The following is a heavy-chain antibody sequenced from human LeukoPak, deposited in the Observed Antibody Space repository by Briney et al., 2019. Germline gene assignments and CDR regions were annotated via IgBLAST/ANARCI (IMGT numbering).Heavy chain of an antibody. J-gene: IGHJ4*02. CDR3: ARHHYASGTHTPYYFDF. CDR1: GGSISGYY. V-gene: IGHV4-59*01. CDR2: TYYSGST. D-gene: IGHD3-10*01. Sequence: PSETLSLTCTVSGGSISGYYWSWIRQPPGTGLEWIGYTYYSGSTNYNPSLKSRVTMSVDTSKSQFSLKLSSVTAADTALYCCARHHYASGTHTPYYFDFWGQGTLVTVSS.